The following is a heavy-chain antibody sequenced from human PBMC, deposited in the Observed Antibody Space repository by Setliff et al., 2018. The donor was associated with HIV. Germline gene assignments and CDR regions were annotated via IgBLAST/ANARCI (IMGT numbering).Heavy chain of an antibody. D-gene: IGHD3-10*01. V-gene: IGHV5-51*01. CDR3: VRLNRGSTWSIASDRGFFDP. CDR1: GYTFTHYW. J-gene: IGHJ5*02. CDR2: VYPGDSDS. Sequence: PGESLKISCKASGYTFTHYWIGWVRQMPGKGLEWMGFVYPGDSDSRYSPSLQGQVTISADTSHKTAHLQWSSLKASDTATYFCVRLNRGSTWSIASDRGFFDPWGQGTLVTVSS.